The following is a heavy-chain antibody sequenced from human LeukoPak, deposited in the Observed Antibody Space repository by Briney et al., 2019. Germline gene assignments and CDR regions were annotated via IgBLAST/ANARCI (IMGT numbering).Heavy chain of an antibody. V-gene: IGHV1-18*01. CDR1: GYTFTSYG. CDR3: AKNHDSISYHTDDAFDI. Sequence: ASVKVSCKASGYTFTSYGISWVRQAPGQGLEWMGWISAYNGNTNYAQKLQGRVTMTTDTSTSTAYMELRSLRSDDTAVYYCAKNHDSISYHTDDAFDIWGPGTMVTVSS. CDR2: ISAYNGNT. J-gene: IGHJ3*02. D-gene: IGHD3-22*01.